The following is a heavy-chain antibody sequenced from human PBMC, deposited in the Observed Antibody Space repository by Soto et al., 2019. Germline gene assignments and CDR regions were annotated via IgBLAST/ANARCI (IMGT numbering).Heavy chain of an antibody. CDR1: GGSISSGGYS. D-gene: IGHD3-22*01. J-gene: IGHJ5*02. CDR3: ARAYYDTGGYFWFDP. V-gene: IGHV4-30-2*01. Sequence: SETLSLTCAVSGGSISSGGYSWSWIRQPPGKGLEWIGYIYHSGNTYYNPSLKSRVTISVDRSKNQFSLKLSSVTAADTAVYYCARAYYDTGGYFWFDPWGQGTLVTVSS. CDR2: IYHSGNT.